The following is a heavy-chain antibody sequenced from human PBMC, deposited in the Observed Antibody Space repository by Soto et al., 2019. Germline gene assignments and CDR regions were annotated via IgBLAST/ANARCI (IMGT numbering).Heavy chain of an antibody. D-gene: IGHD2-21*01. CDR2: IAPGNGNT. V-gene: IGHV1-3*01. J-gene: IGHJ4*02. CDR3: AKGSRMWTPDY. Sequence: QVQLVQSCAEVNKPGASVKVFCKASGYTFTDYAIHLVRQAPGQRLELMGWIAPGNGNTKYSQNFQGRVTITRDTSATTAYMELSSLRSEDTAVYYCAKGSRMWTPDYWGQGTLVTVSS. CDR1: GYTFTDYA.